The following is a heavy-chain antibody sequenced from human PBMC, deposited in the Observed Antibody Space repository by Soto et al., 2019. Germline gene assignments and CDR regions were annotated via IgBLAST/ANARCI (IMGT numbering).Heavy chain of an antibody. J-gene: IGHJ4*02. CDR1: GFTFSSYA. V-gene: IGHV3-23*01. CDR3: ARRASGSYYDY. CDR2: ISGSGGST. D-gene: IGHD1-26*01. Sequence: PGGSLRLSCAASGFTFSSYAMRWVRQAPVKGLEWVSAISGSGGSTYYADSAKGRFTISRDNSKNTLYLQMNSLRAEDTAVYYCARRASGSYYDYWGQGTLVTVSS.